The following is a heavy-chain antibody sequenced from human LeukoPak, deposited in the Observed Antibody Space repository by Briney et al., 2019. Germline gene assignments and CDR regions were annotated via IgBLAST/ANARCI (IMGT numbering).Heavy chain of an antibody. V-gene: IGHV3-23*01. CDR2: ITPNADRT. CDR3: AIMHGYYDGSGYWVQ. J-gene: IGHJ1*01. D-gene: IGHD3-22*01. CDR1: GFTFGSYG. Sequence: GGSLRLSCAASGFTFGSYGMSWVRQAPGKGLEWVSFITPNADRTSYADSVEGRFTISRDNPRNTLYMQMNSLRDEDPALYYCAIMHGYYDGSGYWVQWGQGTLVTVS.